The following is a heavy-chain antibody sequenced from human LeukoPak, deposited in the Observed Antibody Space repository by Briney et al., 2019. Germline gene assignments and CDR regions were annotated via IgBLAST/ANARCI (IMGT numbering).Heavy chain of an antibody. J-gene: IGHJ3*02. CDR1: GGSISSSSYY. CDR2: IYYSGST. D-gene: IGHD6-19*01. Sequence: PSETLSLTCTVSGGSISSSSYYWGWIRQPPGKGLEWIGSIYYSGSTYYNPSLKSRVTISVDTSKNQFSLKLSSVTAADTAVYYCAHKAGQWLSGQPKDAFDIWGQGTMVTVSS. V-gene: IGHV4-39*07. CDR3: AHKAGQWLSGQPKDAFDI.